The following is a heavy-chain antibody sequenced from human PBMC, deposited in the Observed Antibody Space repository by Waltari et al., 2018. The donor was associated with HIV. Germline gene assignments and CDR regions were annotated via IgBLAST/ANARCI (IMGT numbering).Heavy chain of an antibody. CDR3: ARQGMVAGNWDY. Sequence: QVRLQQWGAGLLKPSETLSLTCAVYGGSFSTYYWRWIRQPPGKGLEWIGEINHSGSTNYNPSLKSRVTISVDTSKNQFSLNLSSVTAADTAVYYCARQGMVAGNWDYWGQGTLVTVSS. J-gene: IGHJ4*02. CDR2: INHSGST. CDR1: GGSFSTYY. V-gene: IGHV4-34*01. D-gene: IGHD6-19*01.